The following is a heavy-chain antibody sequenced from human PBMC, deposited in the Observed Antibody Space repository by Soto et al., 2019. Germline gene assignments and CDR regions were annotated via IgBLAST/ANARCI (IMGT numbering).Heavy chain of an antibody. J-gene: IGHJ4*02. V-gene: IGHV4-39*07. CDR2: IYYSGST. Sequence: SETLSLTCTFSGDSISSSKYYWGWIRQPPGKGLEWIGSIYYSGSTNYNPSLKSRVTISVDTSKNQFSLKLSSVTAADTAVYYCARRYGYSFDYWGQGTLVTVSS. CDR3: ARRYGYSFDY. D-gene: IGHD1-1*01. CDR1: GDSISSSKYY.